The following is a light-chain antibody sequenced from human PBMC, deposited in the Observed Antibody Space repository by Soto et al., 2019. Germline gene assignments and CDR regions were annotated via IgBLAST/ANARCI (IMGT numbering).Light chain of an antibody. CDR2: GAS. V-gene: IGKV3-20*01. CDR3: QQYGSSPWT. CDR1: QSVSNNY. J-gene: IGKJ1*01. Sequence: EIVLTQSPGSLSLSPGERATLSCGASQSVSNNYLAWFQQKPGQAPRLLIYGASSRAPGIPDRFSGTGSGTDFTLTISRLEPEDFAVYYCQQYGSSPWTFGQGTKVDIK.